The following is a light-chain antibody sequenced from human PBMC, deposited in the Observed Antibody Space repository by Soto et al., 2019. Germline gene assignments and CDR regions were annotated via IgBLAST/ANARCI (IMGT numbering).Light chain of an antibody. CDR3: QQYGSSPALT. J-gene: IGKJ4*01. V-gene: IGKV3-20*01. CDR1: QSIASND. CDR2: GAS. Sequence: EIMLTQSPGTPSLSPGERATLSCRASQSIASNDLAWYQQKPGQAPRRLIYGASSRATGISDRFSGSGSGTDFTLTISKLEPEDFAVYYCQQYGSSPALTFGGGTKVEIK.